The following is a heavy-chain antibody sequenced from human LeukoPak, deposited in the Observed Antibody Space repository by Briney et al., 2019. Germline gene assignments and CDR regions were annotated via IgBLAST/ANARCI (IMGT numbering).Heavy chain of an antibody. CDR2: IYTSGST. CDR1: GGSISSYY. D-gene: IGHD3-22*01. Sequence: SETLSLTCTVSGGSISSYYWSWLRQPAGKGLEWIGRIYTSGSTNYNPSLKSRVTMSVDTSKNQFSLKLSSVTAADTAVYYCARDQTYYYDSSGYYARYYYGMDVWGQGTTVTVSS. V-gene: IGHV4-4*07. J-gene: IGHJ6*02. CDR3: ARDQTYYYDSSGYYARYYYGMDV.